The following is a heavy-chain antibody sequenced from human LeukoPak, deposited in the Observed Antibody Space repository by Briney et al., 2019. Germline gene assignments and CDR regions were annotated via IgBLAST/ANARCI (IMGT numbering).Heavy chain of an antibody. CDR1: GRSISSYY. CDR2: IYTSGST. CDR3: ARIGSGYSYYYYYYMDV. D-gene: IGHD3-3*01. Sequence: SSDTLSLTCTVSGRSISSYYWSWIRQPPGRRLEWSGYIYTSGSTNYHPSLKSRVTISVDTSKNQFSLKLSSVTAADTAVYYCARIGSGYSYYYYYYMDVWGKGTTVTVSS. J-gene: IGHJ6*03. V-gene: IGHV4-4*09.